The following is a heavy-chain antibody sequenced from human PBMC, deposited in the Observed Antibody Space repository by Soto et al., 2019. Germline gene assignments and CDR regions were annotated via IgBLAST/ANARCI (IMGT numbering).Heavy chain of an antibody. J-gene: IGHJ4*02. CDR1: GFTFSNAW. V-gene: IGHV3-15*01. Sequence: GGSLRLSCAASGFTFSNAWMSWVRQAPGKGLEWVGRIKSKTDGGTTDYAAPVKGRFTISRDDSKNTLYLQMNSLKTEDTAVYYCTTDLDYYYSSGHSHEDSDYWGPGTLVTLSS. CDR3: TTDLDYYYSSGHSHEDSDY. D-gene: IGHD3-22*01. CDR2: IKSKTDGGTT.